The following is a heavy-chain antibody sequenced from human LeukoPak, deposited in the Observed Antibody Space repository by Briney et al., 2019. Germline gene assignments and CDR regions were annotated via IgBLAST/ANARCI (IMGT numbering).Heavy chain of an antibody. J-gene: IGHJ4*02. CDR2: MHHSGST. Sequence: SETLSLTCTVSGYSISSGYYWGWIRQPPGKGLEWIGSMHHSGSTYYNPSLKSRVTMSLDTSKNQFSLRLTSVTAADTAVYYCARVRLWFGDHLDDYRGQGTLVTVSS. V-gene: IGHV4-38-2*02. CDR1: GYSISSGYY. D-gene: IGHD3-10*01. CDR3: ARVRLWFGDHLDDY.